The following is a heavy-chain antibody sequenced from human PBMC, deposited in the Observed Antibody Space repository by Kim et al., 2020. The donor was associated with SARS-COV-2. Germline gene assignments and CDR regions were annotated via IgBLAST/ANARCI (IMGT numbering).Heavy chain of an antibody. CDR2: ISGSGGST. Sequence: PGGSLRLSCAASGFTFSSYAMSWVRQAPGKGLEWVSAISGSGGSTYYADSVKGRFTISRDNSKNTLYLQMNSLRAEDTAVYYCAKNELDDSSGYHTDDAFDIWGQGTMVTVSS. J-gene: IGHJ3*02. CDR3: AKNELDDSSGYHTDDAFDI. CDR1: GFTFSSYA. D-gene: IGHD3-22*01. V-gene: IGHV3-23*01.